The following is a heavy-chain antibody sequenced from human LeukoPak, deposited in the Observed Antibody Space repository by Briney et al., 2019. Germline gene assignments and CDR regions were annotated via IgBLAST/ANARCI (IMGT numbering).Heavy chain of an antibody. V-gene: IGHV3-23*01. CDR1: GFTFSSYA. J-gene: IGHJ4*02. D-gene: IGHD3-10*01. CDR3: AKNVLLWFGESQAYFDY. CDR2: ISGSGGST. Sequence: GGSLRLSCAASGFTFSSYAMSWVRQAPGKGLEWVSAISGSGGSTYYADSVKGRFTISRDNSKNTLYLQMNSLRAEDTAVYYCAKNVLLWFGESQAYFDYWDQGTLVTVSS.